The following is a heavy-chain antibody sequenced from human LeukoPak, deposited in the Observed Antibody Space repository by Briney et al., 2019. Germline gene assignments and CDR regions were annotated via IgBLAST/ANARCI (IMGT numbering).Heavy chain of an antibody. D-gene: IGHD2-2*01. CDR3: AKDRAPAAGDDAFDI. CDR2: LSGSGIST. V-gene: IGHV3-23*01. Sequence: GGTLRLSCAASGFPFSNYALTWVRQGPGRGPEWVSGLSGSGISTYYADSVKGRFTISRDNSKNTLYLQMNSLRAEDTAVYYCAKDRAPAAGDDAFDIWGQGTMVTVSS. J-gene: IGHJ3*02. CDR1: GFPFSNYA.